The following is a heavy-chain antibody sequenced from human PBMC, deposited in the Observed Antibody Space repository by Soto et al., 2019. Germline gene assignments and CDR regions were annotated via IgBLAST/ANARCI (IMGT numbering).Heavy chain of an antibody. CDR1: GFTFSSFG. Sequence: QVQLVESGGGVVQPGKSLRLSCAASGFTFSSFGMHWVRQATGKGLEWVAVISFDGSNKYYADSVKGRFTISRDNSRNTVYLQMNSLRAEDTAVSYCAKDHTSGWGFEYWGQGILVTVSS. D-gene: IGHD6-19*01. V-gene: IGHV3-30*18. J-gene: IGHJ4*02. CDR3: AKDHTSGWGFEY. CDR2: ISFDGSNK.